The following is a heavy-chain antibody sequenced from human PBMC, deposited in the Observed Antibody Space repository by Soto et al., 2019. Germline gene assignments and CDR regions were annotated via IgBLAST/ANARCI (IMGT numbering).Heavy chain of an antibody. CDR3: ARVSFNALLRFPFDL. Sequence: QVQLVQSGAEVKKPGASVKVSCKASGYSFTSYDVNWVRQASGQGLEWMGWMNPNSGSTGIAQKFQGRVPMTRDSSISTAYMELSSLRPDDAAIYYCARVSFNALLRFPFDLWGQGTEVTVSS. CDR2: MNPNSGST. J-gene: IGHJ4*02. CDR1: GYSFTSYD. D-gene: IGHD5-12*01. V-gene: IGHV1-8*01.